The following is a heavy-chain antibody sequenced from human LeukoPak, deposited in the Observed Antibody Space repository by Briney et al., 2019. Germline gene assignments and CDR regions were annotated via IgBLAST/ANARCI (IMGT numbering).Heavy chain of an antibody. CDR3: AKDDITMVRGVIITGGFDY. J-gene: IGHJ4*02. D-gene: IGHD3-10*01. V-gene: IGHV3-23*01. Sequence: GGSLRLSCAASGFTFSSYAMSWVRQAPGQGLEWVSAISGSGGSTYYADSVKGRFTISRDNSKNTLYLQMNSLRAEDTAVYYCAKDDITMVRGVIITGGFDYWGQGTLVTVSS. CDR2: ISGSGGST. CDR1: GFTFSSYA.